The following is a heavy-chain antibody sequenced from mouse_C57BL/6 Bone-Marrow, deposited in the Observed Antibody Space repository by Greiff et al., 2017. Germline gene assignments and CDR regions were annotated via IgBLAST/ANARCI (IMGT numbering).Heavy chain of an antibody. V-gene: IGHV1-53*01. J-gene: IGHJ3*01. Sequence: QVQLQQPGTELVKPGASVKLSCKASGYTFTSYWMHWVKQRPGQGLEWIGNINPSNGGTNYNEKFKSKATLTVDKSSSTAYMQLSSLTSEDSAVYDCARGAIVRRIFAYWGQGTLVTVSA. CDR3: ARGAIVRRIFAY. D-gene: IGHD2-5*01. CDR2: INPSNGGT. CDR1: GYTFTSYW.